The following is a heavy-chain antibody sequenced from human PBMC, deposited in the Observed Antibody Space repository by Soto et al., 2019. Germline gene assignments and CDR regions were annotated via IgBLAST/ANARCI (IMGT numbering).Heavy chain of an antibody. CDR1: GFTFSSYE. D-gene: IGHD3-10*01. CDR3: ARLRRYGTKVRNGMDV. V-gene: IGHV3-48*03. Sequence: AGGSLRLSCAAPGFTFSSYEMNWVRQAPGKGLEWVSYISSSGSTIYYADSVKGRFTISRDNAKNSLYLQMNSLRAEDTAVYYCARLRRYGTKVRNGMDVWGQGTTVTVSS. J-gene: IGHJ6*02. CDR2: ISSSGSTI.